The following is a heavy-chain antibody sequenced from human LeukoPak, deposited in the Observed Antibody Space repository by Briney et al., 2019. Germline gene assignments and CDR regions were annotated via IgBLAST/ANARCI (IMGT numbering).Heavy chain of an antibody. CDR1: GGSISNSNYY. J-gene: IGHJ4*02. Sequence: PSETLSLTCTVSGGSISNSNYYWGWVRQPPGKGLEWIGTIYYSGNTYHTPSLKSRVTISVDTSKNQFSLRLSSVTAADTAVYFCMRHEEEDGYNAKPFDFWGQGTLVTVSS. CDR3: MRHEEEDGYNAKPFDF. D-gene: IGHD5-24*01. CDR2: IYYSGNT. V-gene: IGHV4-39*01.